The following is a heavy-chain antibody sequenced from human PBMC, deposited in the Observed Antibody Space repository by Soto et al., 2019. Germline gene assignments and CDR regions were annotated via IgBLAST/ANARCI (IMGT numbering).Heavy chain of an antibody. V-gene: IGHV3-30*18. CDR2: ISYDGSNK. Sequence: QVQLVESGGGVVQPGRSLRLSCAASGFTFSSYGMHWVRQAPGKGLEWVAVISYDGSNKYYADSVKGRFTISRDNSKSTLYLQMNSLRAEDTAVYYCAKDVDFNYYDSSGYYCPDYWGQGTLVTVSS. D-gene: IGHD3-22*01. CDR3: AKDVDFNYYDSSGYYCPDY. CDR1: GFTFSSYG. J-gene: IGHJ4*02.